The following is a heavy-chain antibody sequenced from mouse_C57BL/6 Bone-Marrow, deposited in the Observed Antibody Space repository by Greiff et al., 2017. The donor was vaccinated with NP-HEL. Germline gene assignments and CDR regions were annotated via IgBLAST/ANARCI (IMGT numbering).Heavy chain of an antibody. D-gene: IGHD1-1*01. J-gene: IGHJ4*01. Sequence: QVQLQQPGAELVRPGSSVKLSCKASGYTFTSYWMHWVKQRPIQGLEWIGNIDPSDSDTHYNQKFKDKATLTVDKSSSTAYMQLSSLTSEDSAVYYCARRYGSRGDAMEYWGQGNSVTVSS. CDR1: GYTFTSYW. CDR3: ARRYGSRGDAMEY. CDR2: IDPSDSDT. V-gene: IGHV1-52*01.